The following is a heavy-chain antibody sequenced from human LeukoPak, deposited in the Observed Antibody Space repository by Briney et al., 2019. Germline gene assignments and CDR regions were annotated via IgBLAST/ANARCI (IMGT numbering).Heavy chain of an antibody. CDR3: SRGRRITMIVVVITTNAFDI. D-gene: IGHD3-22*01. V-gene: IGHV4-34*01. CDR1: GGSFSGYY. CDR2: INHSGST. Sequence: PSETLSLTCAVYGGSFSGYYWSWIRQPPGKGLEWIGEINHSGSTNYNPSLKSRVTISVDTSKNQFSLKLSSVTAADTAVYYWSRGRRITMIVVVITTNAFDIWGQGTMVTVSS. J-gene: IGHJ3*02.